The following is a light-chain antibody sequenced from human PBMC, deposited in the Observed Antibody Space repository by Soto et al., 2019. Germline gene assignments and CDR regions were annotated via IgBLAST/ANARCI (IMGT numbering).Light chain of an antibody. CDR2: DAS. V-gene: IGKV3-11*01. CDR1: QSVSSY. Sequence: EIVLTQSPATLSLSPGERATLSCRASQSVSSYLAWYQQKPGQAPRLLISDASDRANGITDRFSGSGSGTDFTLTISSLEPEDFAVYYCHQRSKWPLTFGGGTKVEIK. CDR3: HQRSKWPLT. J-gene: IGKJ4*01.